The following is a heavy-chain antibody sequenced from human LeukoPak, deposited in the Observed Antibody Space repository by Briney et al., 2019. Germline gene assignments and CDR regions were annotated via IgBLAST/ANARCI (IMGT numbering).Heavy chain of an antibody. CDR2: MNPNSGNT. Sequence: ASVKVSCKASGYTFTSYDINWVRQATGQGLEWMGWMNPNSGNTNYAQKLQGRVTMTTDTSTSTAYMELRSLRSDDTAVYYCARDRYGRGSPRGYAFDIWGQGTMVTVSS. CDR1: GYTFTSYD. D-gene: IGHD1-26*01. V-gene: IGHV1-18*01. J-gene: IGHJ3*02. CDR3: ARDRYGRGSPRGYAFDI.